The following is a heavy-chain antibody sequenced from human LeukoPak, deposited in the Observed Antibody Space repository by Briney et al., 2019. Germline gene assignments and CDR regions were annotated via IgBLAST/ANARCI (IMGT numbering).Heavy chain of an antibody. CDR2: IYHTGSTM. CDR1: GFSFISYS. CDR3: AIPPLSGTGSSRPLAGMDV. Sequence: GSLRPSCSASGFSFISYSMNWVGQAPGEGVEGGSYIYHTGSTMSYADSVKGRFTISRDNARNSLYLQMNSLRAEGTAVYYCAIPPLSGTGSSRPLAGMDVWGQGITVTVSS. J-gene: IGHJ6*02. V-gene: IGHV3-48*04. D-gene: IGHD3-10*01.